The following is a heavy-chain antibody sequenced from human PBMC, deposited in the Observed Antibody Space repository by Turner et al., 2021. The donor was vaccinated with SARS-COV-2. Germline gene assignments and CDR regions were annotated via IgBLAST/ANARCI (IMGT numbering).Heavy chain of an antibody. D-gene: IGHD3-3*01. CDR2: IYSGGST. CDR3: ARGSHDFWSGYYPSYFDY. CDR1: GFTVSSNY. J-gene: IGHJ4*02. V-gene: IGHV3-53*01. Sequence: EVQLVEPGGGLFQPGGSRRLSCAASGFTVSSNYMSGVRQAAGKGREWVSVIYSGGSTYYADSVKGRFTISRDNAKNTVYLQMNRLRAEDTAVYYCARGSHDFWSGYYPSYFDYWGQGTLVTVSS.